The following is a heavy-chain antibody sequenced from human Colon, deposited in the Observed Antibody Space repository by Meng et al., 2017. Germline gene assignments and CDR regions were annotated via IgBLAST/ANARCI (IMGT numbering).Heavy chain of an antibody. J-gene: IGHJ4*02. CDR1: GGSISSGGYY. CDR3: ARTNYGSGSYYFNY. D-gene: IGHD3-10*01. V-gene: IGHV4-31*03. Sequence: SETLSLTCTVSGGSISSGGYYWSWIRQHPGKGLEWIGYIYYSGSTYYNPSLKSRVTISVDTSKNQFSLKLSSVTAADTAVYYCARTNYGSGSYYFNYWGQGTLVTVSS. CDR2: IYYSGST.